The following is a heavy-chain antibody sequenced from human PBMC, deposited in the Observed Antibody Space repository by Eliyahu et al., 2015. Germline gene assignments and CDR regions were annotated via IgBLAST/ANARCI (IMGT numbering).Heavy chain of an antibody. CDR2: IRSKAYGGTT. D-gene: IGHD2-21*01. J-gene: IGHJ4*02. CDR3: TIFSKAYCGGDCYSKFGY. V-gene: IGHV3-49*04. Sequence: EVQLVESGGGLVQPGRSLRXSCTASGFTFGXYAXXWVXQAPGKGLEWVGFIRSKAYGGTTEYAASVKGRFTISRDDSKSIAYLQMNSLKTEDTAVYYCTIFSKAYCGGDCYSKFGYWGQGTLVTVSS. CDR1: GFTFGXYA.